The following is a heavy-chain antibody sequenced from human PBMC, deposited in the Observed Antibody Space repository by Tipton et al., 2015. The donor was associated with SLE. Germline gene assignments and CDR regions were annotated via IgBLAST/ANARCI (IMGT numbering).Heavy chain of an antibody. J-gene: IGHJ4*02. D-gene: IGHD6-19*01. Sequence: SLRLSCAASGFTVSSNYMSWVRQAPGKGLEWVSVIYSGGSTYYADSVKGRFTISRGNAKNSLYLQMNSLRAEDTVVYYCASGGVAVAGTWGQGTLVTVSS. CDR2: IYSGGST. CDR1: GFTVSSNY. V-gene: IGHV3-53*01. CDR3: ASGGVAVAGT.